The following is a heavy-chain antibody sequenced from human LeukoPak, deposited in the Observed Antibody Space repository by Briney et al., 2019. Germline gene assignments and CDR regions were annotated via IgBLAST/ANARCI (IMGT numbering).Heavy chain of an antibody. CDR1: GFTFSNYW. CDR2: IKQDGSEK. J-gene: IGHJ4*02. D-gene: IGHD1-14*01. Sequence: PGGSLRLSCAASGFTFSNYWMSWVRQAPGKGLEWVADIKQDGSEKYYVGSVKGRFTISRDNAGNSLYLQMNSLRAEDTAVYYCARLRTFDYWGQGTLVTVSS. CDR3: ARLRTFDY. V-gene: IGHV3-7*03.